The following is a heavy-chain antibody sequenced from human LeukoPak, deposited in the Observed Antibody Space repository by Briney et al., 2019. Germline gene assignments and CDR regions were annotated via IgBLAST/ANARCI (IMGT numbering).Heavy chain of an antibody. V-gene: IGHV4-39*07. CDR2: IYYSGST. D-gene: IGHD5-18*01. CDR1: GGSISSSSYY. CDR3: ARYNRGYSYGRGYYFDY. Sequence: SETLSLTCTVSGGSISSSSYYWGWIRQPPGKELEWIGSIYYSGSTYYNPSLKSRVTISVDASKNQFSLKLSSVTAADTAVYYCARYNRGYSYGRGYYFDYWGQGTLVTVSS. J-gene: IGHJ4*02.